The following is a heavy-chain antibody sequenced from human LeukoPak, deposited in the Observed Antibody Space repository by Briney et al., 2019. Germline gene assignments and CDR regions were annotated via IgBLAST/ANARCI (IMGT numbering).Heavy chain of an antibody. V-gene: IGHV4-59*01. CDR1: GGSISSYY. D-gene: IGHD3-22*01. CDR2: IYYSGST. Sequence: SETLSLTCTVPGGSISSYYWSWIRQPPGKGLEWIGYIYYSGSTNYNPSLKSRVTISVDTSKNQFSLKLSSVTAADTAVYYCARVSRVYDSSGYYGYWGQGTLVTVSS. CDR3: ARVSRVYDSSGYYGY. J-gene: IGHJ4*02.